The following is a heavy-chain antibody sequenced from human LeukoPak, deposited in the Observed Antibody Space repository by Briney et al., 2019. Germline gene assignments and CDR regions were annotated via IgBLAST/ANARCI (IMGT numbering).Heavy chain of an antibody. D-gene: IGHD2-15*01. CDR2: ISSSSSYI. CDR1: GFTFSSYS. J-gene: IGHJ4*02. Sequence: GGSLRLSCAASGFTFSSYSMNWVRQAPGKGLEWVSSISSSSSYIYYADSVKGRFTISRDNAKNSLYLQMNSLRAEDTAVYYCARDSDVVVVVAATPLDYWGQGTLVTVSS. V-gene: IGHV3-21*01. CDR3: ARDSDVVVVVAATPLDY.